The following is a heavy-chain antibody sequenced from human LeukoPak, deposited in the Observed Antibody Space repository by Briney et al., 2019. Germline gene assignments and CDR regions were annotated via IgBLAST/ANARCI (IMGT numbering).Heavy chain of an antibody. D-gene: IGHD3-22*01. CDR2: ISAYNGNT. V-gene: IGHV1-18*01. CDR3: ARVYYDSSGYGYFQH. CDR1: GYTFTSYG. Sequence: ASVKVSCKASGYTFTSYGISWVRQAPGQGLEWMGWISAYNGNTNYAQKLQGRVTMTTDTSTSTAYMELRSLRSDDTAVYYCARVYYDSSGYGYFQHWGQGTLVTVSS. J-gene: IGHJ1*01.